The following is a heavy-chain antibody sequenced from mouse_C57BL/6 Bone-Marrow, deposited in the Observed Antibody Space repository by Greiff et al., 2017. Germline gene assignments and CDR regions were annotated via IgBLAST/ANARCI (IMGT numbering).Heavy chain of an antibody. CDR1: GFNFKDYY. J-gene: IGHJ2*01. D-gene: IGHD1-1*01. Sequence: VQLQQSGAELVKPGDSVKLSCTASGFNFKDYYMHWVQQRTEQGLEWIGRIDPEDGETKYAPKFQGKATITADTTSKPAYLQLSSLTSEDTAVYYCAAMGYYGSSYYFDYWGQGTTLSVSS. CDR3: AAMGYYGSSYYFDY. CDR2: IDPEDGET. V-gene: IGHV14-2*01.